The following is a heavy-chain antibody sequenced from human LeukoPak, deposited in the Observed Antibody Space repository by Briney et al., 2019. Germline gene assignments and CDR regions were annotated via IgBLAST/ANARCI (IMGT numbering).Heavy chain of an antibody. CDR1: APTFRNAF. D-gene: IGHD3-3*01. V-gene: IGHV3-15*04. CDR3: TTSPGITVYGGVTDY. J-gene: IGHJ4*02. CDR2: IESKADGGTT. Sequence: GGSLRLSCAASAPTFRNAFINWVRPAPGKGLEWVGRIESKADGGTTDYAAPLKGRITISRDDSENTLYLDMNNVKVEDTGVYYCTTSPGITVYGGVTDYWGQGALVIVSS.